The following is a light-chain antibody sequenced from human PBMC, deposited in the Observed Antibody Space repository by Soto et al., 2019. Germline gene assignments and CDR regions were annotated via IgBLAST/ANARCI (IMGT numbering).Light chain of an antibody. J-gene: IGKJ4*01. Sequence: EVVFTLSLATLSLSPRKRATLYCRASQSVYNYLAWYQLKPGQAPRLLIYDASNRATGIPARFGASGSGTDFTLTISRLEPEDFAVYYCQQSGSLLLRFGGGTKVDIK. V-gene: IGKV3-11*01. CDR3: QQSGSLLLR. CDR2: DAS. CDR1: QSVYNY.